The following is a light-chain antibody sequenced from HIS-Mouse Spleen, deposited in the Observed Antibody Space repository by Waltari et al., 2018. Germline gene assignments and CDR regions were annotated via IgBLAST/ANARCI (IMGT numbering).Light chain of an antibody. V-gene: IGLV3-19*01. CDR3: NSRDSSGNHVV. J-gene: IGLJ2*01. CDR1: SLRSYY. CDR2: GKN. Sequence: SSELTQAPAVSVALGQTVRVTGQGDSLRSYYARWYQQKPGQAPVLVIYGKNNRPSGIPDRFSGSSSGNTASLTITGAQAEDEADYYCNSRDSSGNHVVFGGGTKLTVL.